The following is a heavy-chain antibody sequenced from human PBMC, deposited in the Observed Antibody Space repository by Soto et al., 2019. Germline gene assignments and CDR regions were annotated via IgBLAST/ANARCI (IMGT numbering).Heavy chain of an antibody. V-gene: IGHV4-61*01. CDR2: IYYSGST. Sequence: QVQLQESGPGLVKPSETLSLTCTVSGGSVSSGSYYWSWIRQPPGKGLEWIGYIYYSGSTNYNPSLKSRVTISVDTSKNQFSLKLSSVTAADTAVYYCASQAVAEGGWYFDLWGRGTLVTVSS. CDR3: ASQAVAEGGWYFDL. CDR1: GGSVSSGSYY. D-gene: IGHD6-19*01. J-gene: IGHJ2*01.